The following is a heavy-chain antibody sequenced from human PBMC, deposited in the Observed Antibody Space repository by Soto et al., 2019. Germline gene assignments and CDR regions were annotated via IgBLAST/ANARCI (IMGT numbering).Heavy chain of an antibody. D-gene: IGHD6-19*01. CDR1: GGTFSSYT. V-gene: IGHV1-69*02. Sequence: GASVKVSCKASGGTFSSYTISWVRQAPGQGLEWMGRIIPILGIANYAQKFQGRVTITADKSTSTAYMELSSLRSDDTAVYYCARVGQWLTVYLDYWGQGTLVTVSS. J-gene: IGHJ4*02. CDR2: IIPILGIA. CDR3: ARVGQWLTVYLDY.